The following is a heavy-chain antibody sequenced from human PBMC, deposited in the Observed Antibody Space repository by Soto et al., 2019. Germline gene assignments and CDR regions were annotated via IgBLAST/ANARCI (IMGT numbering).Heavy chain of an antibody. J-gene: IGHJ4*02. CDR2: ISYDGSNK. V-gene: IGHV3-30*18. Sequence: GGSLRLSCAASGFTFSTYGMHWVRQAPGKGLEWVALISYDGSNKFYADSVKGRFTLSRDNSKNTLYLQMNSLRAEDTAVYYCAKMSTVTLYFDYWGQGTLVTVSS. CDR1: GFTFSTYG. D-gene: IGHD4-17*01. CDR3: AKMSTVTLYFDY.